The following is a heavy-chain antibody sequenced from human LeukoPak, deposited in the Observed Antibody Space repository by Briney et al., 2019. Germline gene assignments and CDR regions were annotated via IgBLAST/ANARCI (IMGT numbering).Heavy chain of an antibody. V-gene: IGHV4-61*02. CDR1: GGSISNY. CDR2: IYTSGST. D-gene: IGHD2-15*01. J-gene: IGHJ6*03. Sequence: SQTLSLTCTVSGGSISNYWSWIRQPAGKGLEWIGRIYTSGSTNYNPSLKSRVTISVDTSKNQFSLRLSSVTAADTAVYYCARSVEGYCSGGSCYSYYYYMDVWGKGTTVTVSS. CDR3: ARSVEGYCSGGSCYSYYYYMDV.